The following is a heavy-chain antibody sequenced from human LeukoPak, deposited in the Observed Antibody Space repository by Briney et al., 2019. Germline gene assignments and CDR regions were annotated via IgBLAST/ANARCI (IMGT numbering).Heavy chain of an antibody. CDR2: IRYDGSNK. J-gene: IGHJ4*02. CDR1: GFTFSSYG. D-gene: IGHD3-22*01. Sequence: GGTLRLSCAASGFTFSSYGMHWVRQAPGKGLEWVAFIRYDGSNKYYADSVKGRFTISRDNSKNTLYLQMKSLRAEDTAVYYCAKGSDSSALTLFDNWGQGTLVTVSS. V-gene: IGHV3-30*02. CDR3: AKGSDSSALTLFDN.